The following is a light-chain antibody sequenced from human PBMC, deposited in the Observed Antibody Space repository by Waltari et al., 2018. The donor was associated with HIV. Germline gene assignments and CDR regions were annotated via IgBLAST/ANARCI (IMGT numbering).Light chain of an antibody. J-gene: IGKJ4*01. CDR3: QQYNNWPPLT. Sequence: EIVMKQSPATLSVSPGERATLYCRASQSVSSNLAWYQQKPGLAPRLLIYGASTRATGIPARFSGSGSGTEFTLTISSLQSEDFAVYYCQQYNNWPPLTFGGGTKVEIK. V-gene: IGKV3-15*01. CDR2: GAS. CDR1: QSVSSN.